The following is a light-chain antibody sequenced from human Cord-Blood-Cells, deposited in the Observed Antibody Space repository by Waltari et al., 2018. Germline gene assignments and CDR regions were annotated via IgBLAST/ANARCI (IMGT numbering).Light chain of an antibody. CDR1: RSAVGGYNY. Sequence: QSALTQPPSASGSPGQSVTISCTGTRSAVGGYNYVSWYQQHPGKAPKLMSYEVSKRPSGVPDRFSGSKSGNTASLTVSGLQAEDEADYYCSSYAGSNNWVFGGGTKLTVL. CDR2: EVS. J-gene: IGLJ3*02. CDR3: SSYAGSNNWV. V-gene: IGLV2-8*01.